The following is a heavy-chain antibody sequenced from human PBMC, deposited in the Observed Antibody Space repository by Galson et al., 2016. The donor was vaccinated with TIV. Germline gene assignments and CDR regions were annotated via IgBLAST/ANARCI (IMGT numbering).Heavy chain of an antibody. J-gene: IGHJ3*02. V-gene: IGHV3-30-3*01. CDR2: ISYDRSEE. CDR3: ARAFETYAFDI. D-gene: IGHD3-9*01. CDR1: GSTFGSYD. Sequence: SLRLSCAASGSTFGSYDMHWVRQAPGKGLEWVAIISYDRSEEYFAGSVTGRFTISRDNSKNTLYLELNSLRAEDTAIYYCARAFETYAFDIWGQGTLVTVSS.